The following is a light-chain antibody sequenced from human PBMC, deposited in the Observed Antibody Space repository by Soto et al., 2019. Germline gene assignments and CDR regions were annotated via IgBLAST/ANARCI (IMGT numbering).Light chain of an antibody. Sequence: QSVLTQPASVSGSPVQSITISCTGTRKDVGNYNLVSWYQQHPGKAPKLVIYEASKRPSGVSNRFSASKSGNTASLTISGLQAEDEADYYCCSYAGSTTFYVFGTGTKVTVL. J-gene: IGLJ1*01. CDR3: CSYAGSTTFYV. V-gene: IGLV2-23*01. CDR2: EAS. CDR1: RKDVGNYNL.